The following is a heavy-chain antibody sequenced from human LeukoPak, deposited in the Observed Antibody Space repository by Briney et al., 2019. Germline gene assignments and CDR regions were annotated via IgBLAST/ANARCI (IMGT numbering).Heavy chain of an antibody. CDR1: GGSISNTNYY. J-gene: IGHJ3*02. D-gene: IGHD2-15*01. V-gene: IGHV4-61*05. Sequence: SETLSLTCTVSGGSISNTNYYWAWIRQPPGKGLDWIGYVSFGGGTNYNPSLKSRVITSADTSKNQFSLNLTSVTAADTAVYYCVRASVESGGAFDIWGQGTMVTVSS. CDR2: VSFGGGT. CDR3: VRASVESGGAFDI.